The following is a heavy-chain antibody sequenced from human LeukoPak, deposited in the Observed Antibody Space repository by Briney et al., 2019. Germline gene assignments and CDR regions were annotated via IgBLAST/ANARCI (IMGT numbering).Heavy chain of an antibody. D-gene: IGHD3-22*01. CDR1: GYTFTSYA. V-gene: IGHV7-4-1*02. CDR3: AKNGLGAVVKTD. Sequence: GASVKVSCKASGYTFTSYAMNWVRQAPGQGLEWMGWVNTNTGSPTYAQGFTGRIVFSLDTSVSTAYLQISSLKAEDSAVYYCAKNGLGAVVKTDWGQGTLVTVSS. J-gene: IGHJ4*02. CDR2: VNTNTGSP.